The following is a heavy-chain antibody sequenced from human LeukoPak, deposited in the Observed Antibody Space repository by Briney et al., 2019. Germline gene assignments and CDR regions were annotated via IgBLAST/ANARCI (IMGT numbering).Heavy chain of an antibody. CDR3: AKQSYARSLGE. CDR1: GFPFSDFS. CDR2: TNSGGTST. D-gene: IGHD2-8*01. Sequence: PGGSLRLSCATSGFPFSDFSMSWVRQAPGKGLEWISTTNSGGTSTYNAESVKGRFTISRDNSKNTLYLQMSSLRVEDTAVYYCAKQSYARSLGEGGPGTLVSVSS. J-gene: IGHJ4*02. V-gene: IGHV3-23*01.